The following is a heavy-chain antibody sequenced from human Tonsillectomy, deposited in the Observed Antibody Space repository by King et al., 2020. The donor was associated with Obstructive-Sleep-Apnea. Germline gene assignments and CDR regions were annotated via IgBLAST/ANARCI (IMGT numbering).Heavy chain of an antibody. CDR3: ARIFQGGTVVGYYGMDV. D-gene: IGHD3-9*01. J-gene: IGHJ6*02. CDR1: GYSFTSYW. V-gene: IGHV5-10-1*03. Sequence: GQLVQSGAEVKKPGESLRISCKGSGYSFTSYWITWVRQMPGKGLEWMGRIDPSDSYTNYSPSFQGHVTISADKSISTAYLQWSSLKASDTAMYYCARIFQGGTVVGYYGMDVWGQGTTVTVSS. CDR2: IDPSDSYT.